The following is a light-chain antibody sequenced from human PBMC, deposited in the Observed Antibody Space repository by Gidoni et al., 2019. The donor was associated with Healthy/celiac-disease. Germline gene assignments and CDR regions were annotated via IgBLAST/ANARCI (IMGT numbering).Light chain of an antibody. V-gene: IGKV3-20*01. CDR1: QSVSSSY. J-gene: IGKJ1*01. Sequence: EIVLTQSPGTLSLSPGEIATLSCRASQSVSSSYLAWYQQKPGQAPRLLIYGASSRATGIPDRFSGSGSGTDFTLTISRLEPEDFAVYYCQQYGSSPQWTFXXXTKVEIK. CDR3: QQYGSSPQWT. CDR2: GAS.